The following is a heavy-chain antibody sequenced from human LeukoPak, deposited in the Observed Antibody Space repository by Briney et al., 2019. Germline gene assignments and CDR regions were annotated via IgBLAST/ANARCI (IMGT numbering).Heavy chain of an antibody. D-gene: IGHD6-19*01. CDR2: IYSGGST. CDR3: ARKTGYSSGWYKGGFDY. CDR1: GFTVSSNY. Sequence: GGSLRLSCAASGFTVSSNYMSWVRQAPGKGLEWVSVIYSGGSTYYADSVKGRFTISRDNSKNTLYLQMNGLRAEDTAVYYCARKTGYSSGWYKGGFDYWGQGTLVTVSS. J-gene: IGHJ4*02. V-gene: IGHV3-66*02.